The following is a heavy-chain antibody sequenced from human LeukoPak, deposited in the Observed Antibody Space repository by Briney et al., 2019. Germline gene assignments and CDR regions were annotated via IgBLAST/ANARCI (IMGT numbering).Heavy chain of an antibody. Sequence: GGSLRLSCAASGLTLSSYSMNWVRQAPGKGLEWVSYISSSSSTIYYADSVKGRFTISRDNAKNSLYLQMNSLRAEDTAVYYCARDLVPGAFDIWGQGTMVTVSS. D-gene: IGHD3-10*01. CDR2: ISSSSSTI. J-gene: IGHJ3*02. CDR1: GLTLSSYS. V-gene: IGHV3-48*01. CDR3: ARDLVPGAFDI.